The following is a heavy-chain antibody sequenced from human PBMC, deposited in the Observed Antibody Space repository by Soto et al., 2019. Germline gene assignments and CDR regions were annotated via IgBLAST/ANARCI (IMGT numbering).Heavy chain of an antibody. D-gene: IGHD6-19*01. J-gene: IGHJ5*02. CDR1: GFSFTTAGVA. V-gene: IGHV2-5*01. CDR3: AKSGSSGWYGWFDP. CDR2: IYYNDDR. Sequence: SGPTLVNPTQTLTLTCTFSGFSFTTAGVAVGWIRQTPGGALEWLTLIYYNDDRRFSPSLKTRLTITKDTSKNQVVLTMTNMDPVDTATYYCAKSGSSGWYGWFDPWGQGTLVTVSS.